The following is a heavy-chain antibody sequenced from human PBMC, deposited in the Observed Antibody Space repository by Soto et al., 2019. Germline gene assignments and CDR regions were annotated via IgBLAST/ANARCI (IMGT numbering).Heavy chain of an antibody. Sequence: QVQLVQSGAEVKKPGASVKVSCKASGYTFSGYYMHWVRQAPGQGLEWMGWINPNRGGTKYAQKFQGRVTMTRDTSSSTGYMELSRLRSDDTAVYYCARGWLLDYGLDVWGQGTTVTVSS. CDR2: INPNRGGT. D-gene: IGHD2-21*02. CDR1: GYTFSGYY. V-gene: IGHV1-2*02. J-gene: IGHJ6*02. CDR3: ARGWLLDYGLDV.